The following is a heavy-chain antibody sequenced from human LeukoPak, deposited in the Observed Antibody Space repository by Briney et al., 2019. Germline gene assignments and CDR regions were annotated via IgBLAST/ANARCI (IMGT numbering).Heavy chain of an antibody. CDR1: GDSVSRNSVA. Sequence: SQTLPLTCAISGDSVSRNSVAWNWIRQSPSRGLEWLGRTYYRSKWYHDYAVSVKSRITINPDTSKNQFSLQLNSVTPEDTAVYYCARDHDYGDYGTYEDYWGQGTLVTVSS. CDR2: TYYRSKWYH. J-gene: IGHJ4*02. V-gene: IGHV6-1*01. D-gene: IGHD4-17*01. CDR3: ARDHDYGDYGTYEDY.